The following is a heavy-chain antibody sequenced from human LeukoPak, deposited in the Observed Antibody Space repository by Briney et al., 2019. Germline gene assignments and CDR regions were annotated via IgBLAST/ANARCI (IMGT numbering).Heavy chain of an antibody. CDR1: GFTFSSYA. CDR3: AKDTIRHDYSNYVTRPPYYFDY. CDR2: ISGSGGST. V-gene: IGHV3-23*01. J-gene: IGHJ4*02. D-gene: IGHD4-11*01. Sequence: GGSLRLSCAASGFTFSSYAMSWVRQAPGKGLEWVSAISGSGGSTYYAGSVKGRFTISRDNSKNTLYLQMNSLRAEDTAVYYCAKDTIRHDYSNYVTRPPYYFDYWGQGTVVTVSS.